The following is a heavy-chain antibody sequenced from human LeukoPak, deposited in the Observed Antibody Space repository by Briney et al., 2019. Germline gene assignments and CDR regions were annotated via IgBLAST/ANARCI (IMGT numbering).Heavy chain of an antibody. D-gene: IGHD1-26*01. CDR2: ISANDGKI. Sequence: ASVKVSCKASGFVFTSYGFTWVRQAPGQGLEWMGWISANDGKIHYSERHQGRVTMTTDTVTSTAYMELRSLRSDDTAVYYCARGGSYTIDYWGQGTLVTVSS. CDR1: GFVFTSYG. CDR3: ARGGSYTIDY. J-gene: IGHJ4*02. V-gene: IGHV1-18*01.